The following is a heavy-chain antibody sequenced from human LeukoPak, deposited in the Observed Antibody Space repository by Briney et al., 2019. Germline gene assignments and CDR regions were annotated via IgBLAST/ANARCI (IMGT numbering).Heavy chain of an antibody. D-gene: IGHD4-17*01. CDR3: ARVVVYGDYYFDY. CDR2: IYYSGST. J-gene: IGHJ4*02. CDR1: GGSFSGYY. Sequence: PSETLSLTCAVYGGSFSGYYWSWIRQPPGKGLEWIGYIYYSGSTNYNPSLKSRVTISVDTSKNQFSLKLSSVTAADTAVYYCARVVVYGDYYFDYWGQGTLVTVSS. V-gene: IGHV4-59*01.